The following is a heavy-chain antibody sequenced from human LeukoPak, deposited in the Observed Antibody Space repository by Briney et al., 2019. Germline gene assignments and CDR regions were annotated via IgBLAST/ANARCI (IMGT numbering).Heavy chain of an antibody. V-gene: IGHV4-59*01. CDR2: IYYSGST. J-gene: IGHJ5*02. CDR3: ARQLDLYCSGGSCYGRSYWFDP. Sequence: SETLSLTCTVSGGSISSYYWSWIRQPPGKGLEWIGYIYYSGSTNYNPSLKSRVIISVDTSKNQFSLKLSSVTAADTAVYYCARQLDLYCSGGSCYGRSYWFDPWGQGTLVTVSS. CDR1: GGSISSYY. D-gene: IGHD2-15*01.